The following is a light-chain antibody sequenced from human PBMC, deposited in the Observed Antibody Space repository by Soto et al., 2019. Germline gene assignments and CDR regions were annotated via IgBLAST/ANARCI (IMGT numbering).Light chain of an antibody. CDR1: SSNIGSHP. V-gene: IGLV1-44*01. Sequence: VLTQPPSASGTPGQRVTISCSGSSSNIGSHPVNWYQQLPGTAPKLLLYGDNQRPSGVPDRFSASKSGASASLTISGLQSEDEATYYCASWDNSLNGLYVFGAGTKVTVL. J-gene: IGLJ1*01. CDR3: ASWDNSLNGLYV. CDR2: GDN.